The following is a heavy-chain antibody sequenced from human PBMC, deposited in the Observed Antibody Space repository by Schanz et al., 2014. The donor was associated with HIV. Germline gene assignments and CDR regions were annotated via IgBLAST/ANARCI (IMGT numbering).Heavy chain of an antibody. J-gene: IGHJ4*02. Sequence: QMQLVESGGGVVQPGRSLRLSCATSGFPFAAYAMTWVRQAPGKGLEWVALISYDGINKYYADSVKGRFTISRDNSKNTLYLQMNSLRADDTAVYYCAKGWRGYSISSLVDYWGQGSLVTVSS. CDR2: ISYDGINK. CDR1: GFPFAAYA. D-gene: IGHD6-6*01. CDR3: AKGWRGYSISSLVDY. V-gene: IGHV3-30*18.